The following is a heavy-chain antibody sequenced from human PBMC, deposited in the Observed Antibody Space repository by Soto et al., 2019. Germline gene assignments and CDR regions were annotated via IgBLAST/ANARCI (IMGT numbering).Heavy chain of an antibody. D-gene: IGHD3-3*01. V-gene: IGHV3-30*18. CDR2: ISYDGSNK. Sequence: QVQLVESGGGVVQPGRSLRLSCAASGFTFSSYGMHWVRQAPGKGLEWVAVISYDGSNKYYADSVKGRFTISRDNSKNTLYLQMNSLRAEDTAVYYCAKAGYYDFWRGSGPWPDAFDIWGRGTMVTVSS. J-gene: IGHJ3*02. CDR1: GFTFSSYG. CDR3: AKAGYYDFWRGSGPWPDAFDI.